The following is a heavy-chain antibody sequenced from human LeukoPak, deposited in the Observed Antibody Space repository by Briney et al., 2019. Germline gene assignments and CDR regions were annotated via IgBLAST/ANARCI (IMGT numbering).Heavy chain of an antibody. J-gene: IGHJ4*02. V-gene: IGHV3-23*01. CDR3: AHPSTPDYGGLDY. CDR2: ITGSGGSI. CDR1: GFTFRLYV. Sequence: GGSLRLSCAASGFTFRLYVMTWVRQAPGKGLEWVSAITGSGGSIYYADSVRGRFTISGDNSKNTLYLQMSSLRAEDTAIYYCAHPSTPDYGGLDYWGQGTLVTVSS. D-gene: IGHD4-17*01.